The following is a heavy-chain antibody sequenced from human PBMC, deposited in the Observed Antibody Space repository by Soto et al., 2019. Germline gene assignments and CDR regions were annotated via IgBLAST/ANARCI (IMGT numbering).Heavy chain of an antibody. D-gene: IGHD3-10*01. CDR1: GDSVSSNSAA. Sequence: SQTLSLTCAISGDSVSSNSAAWNWIRQSPSRGLEWLGRTYYRSKWYNDYAVSVESRITINPDTSKNQFSLQLSSVTPEDTAVYYCAREGWFGELLSFDYYGMDVWGQGTTVTVSS. CDR2: TYYRSKWYN. V-gene: IGHV6-1*01. CDR3: AREGWFGELLSFDYYGMDV. J-gene: IGHJ6*02.